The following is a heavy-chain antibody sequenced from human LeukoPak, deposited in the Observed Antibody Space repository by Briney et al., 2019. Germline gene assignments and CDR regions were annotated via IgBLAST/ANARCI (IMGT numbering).Heavy chain of an antibody. CDR1: GGTFSSYA. CDR2: IIPIFGTA. CDR3: ARGGDYSGYDFDY. J-gene: IGHJ4*02. V-gene: IGHV1-69*13. Sequence: ASVKVSCTAPGGTFSSYAISWVRQAPGQGLEWMGGIIPIFGTANYAQKFQGRVTITADESTSTAYMELSSLRSEDTAVYYCARGGDYSGYDFDYWGQGTLVTVSS. D-gene: IGHD5-12*01.